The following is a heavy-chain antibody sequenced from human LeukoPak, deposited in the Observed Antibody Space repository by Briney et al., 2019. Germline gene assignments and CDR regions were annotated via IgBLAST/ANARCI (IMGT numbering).Heavy chain of an antibody. CDR3: AKWKYSNSGIDDY. V-gene: IGHV3-23*01. J-gene: IGHJ4*02. CDR1: GFTFSSYA. D-gene: IGHD6-6*01. Sequence: GGSLRLSCAASGFTFSSYAMSWVRQVSGKGLEWVSVISGSGDNTYYADSVKGRFTISRDNSKNMLYLQMNSLRAEDTAVYYCAKWKYSNSGIDDYWGQGTLVTVSS. CDR2: ISGSGDNT.